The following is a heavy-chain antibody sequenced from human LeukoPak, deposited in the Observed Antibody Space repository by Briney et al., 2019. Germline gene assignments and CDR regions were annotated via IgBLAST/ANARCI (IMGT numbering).Heavy chain of an antibody. D-gene: IGHD3-22*01. Sequence: GASVKVSCKASGGAFSSHGLSWVRQAPGQGLEWMGGIIPIFGTTNYAQNFQGRVTITMDESTSTAYMELSSLRADDTAVYYCARRWPHSSGYYLFDYWGQGTLVTVSS. CDR2: IIPIFGTT. V-gene: IGHV1-69*05. J-gene: IGHJ4*02. CDR1: GGAFSSHG. CDR3: ARRWPHSSGYYLFDY.